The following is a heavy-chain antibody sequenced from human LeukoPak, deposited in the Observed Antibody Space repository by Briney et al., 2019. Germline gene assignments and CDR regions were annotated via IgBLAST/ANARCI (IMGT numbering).Heavy chain of an antibody. D-gene: IGHD6-13*01. Sequence: SETLSLTCAVSGGSISSSNSWSWVRQPPGQGLEWSGEIYHSGSTNYNPSLKSRVTISVDTSKNQFSLKLSSVTAADTAVYYCASSAYRDSSSWYHFDYWGQGTLVTVPS. V-gene: IGHV4-4*02. J-gene: IGHJ4*02. CDR2: IYHSGST. CDR3: ASSAYRDSSSWYHFDY. CDR1: GGSISSSNS.